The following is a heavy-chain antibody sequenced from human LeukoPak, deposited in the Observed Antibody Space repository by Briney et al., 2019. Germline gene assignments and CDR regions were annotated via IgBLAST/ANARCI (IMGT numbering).Heavy chain of an antibody. CDR3: ATTPQRGYSYGWGTDAFDI. Sequence: SETLSLTCTVSGGSISSGSYYWSWIRQPAGQGLEWIGRSYTSGSTNYNPSLSSRVAISVDPSKNPFSLKLSSVTAADTAAYYCATTPQRGYSYGWGTDAFDIWGQGTMVTVSS. V-gene: IGHV4-61*02. J-gene: IGHJ3*02. CDR1: GGSISSGSYY. D-gene: IGHD5-18*01. CDR2: SYTSGST.